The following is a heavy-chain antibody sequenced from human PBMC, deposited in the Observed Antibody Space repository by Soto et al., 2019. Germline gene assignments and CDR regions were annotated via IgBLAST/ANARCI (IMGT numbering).Heavy chain of an antibody. CDR1: GGSISSGGYY. D-gene: IGHD3-3*01. J-gene: IGHJ4*02. Sequence: SETLSLTCTVSGGSISSGGYYWSWIRQHPGKGLEWIGYIYYSGSTYYNPSLKSRVTISVDTSKNQFSLKLSSVTAADTAVYYCATSYGGASGSYYFDYWGQGTLVTVSS. V-gene: IGHV4-31*03. CDR2: IYYSGST. CDR3: ATSYGGASGSYYFDY.